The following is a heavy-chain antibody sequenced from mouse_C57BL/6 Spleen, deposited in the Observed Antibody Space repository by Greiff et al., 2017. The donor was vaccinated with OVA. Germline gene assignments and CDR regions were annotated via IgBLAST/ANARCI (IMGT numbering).Heavy chain of an antibody. CDR1: GYAFSSSW. J-gene: IGHJ4*01. V-gene: IGHV1-82*01. Sequence: VQLQQSGPELVKPGASVKISCKASGYAFSSSWMNWVKQRPGKGLEWIGRIYPGDGDTNYNGKFKGKATLTADKAASTAYMQLSSLTSEDSAVYFWARRAPLLSGAMDYWGQGTSVTVSS. CDR3: ARRAPLLSGAMDY. D-gene: IGHD2-1*01. CDR2: IYPGDGDT.